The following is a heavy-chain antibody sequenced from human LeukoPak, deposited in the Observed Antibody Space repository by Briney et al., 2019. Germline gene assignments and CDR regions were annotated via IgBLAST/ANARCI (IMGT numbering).Heavy chain of an antibody. D-gene: IGHD6-19*01. CDR3: ASKDTSGWYEEA. Sequence: GASVKVSCKTSGYTFTSYYMHWVRQAPGQGLEWMGIINPSGGTTSYAQKFQGRVTMTRDTSTSTVYMELSSLTSEDTAVYYCASKDTSGWYEEAWGQGSLVTVSS. CDR1: GYTFTSYY. J-gene: IGHJ5*02. CDR2: INPSGGTT. V-gene: IGHV1-46*01.